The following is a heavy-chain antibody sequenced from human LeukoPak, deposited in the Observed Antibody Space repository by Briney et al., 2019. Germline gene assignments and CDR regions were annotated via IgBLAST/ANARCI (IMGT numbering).Heavy chain of an antibody. J-gene: IGHJ4*02. CDR2: INPNSGGT. V-gene: IGHV1-2*02. Sequence: ASVKVSCKASGYTFTGYYMHWVRQAPGQGLEWMGWINPNSGGTNYAQKFQGRVTMTRDTSISTAYMELSRLRSDDTAVYYCARDRVVAARFLPNYWGQGTLVTVSS. CDR1: GYTFTGYY. D-gene: IGHD6-6*01. CDR3: ARDRVVAARFLPNY.